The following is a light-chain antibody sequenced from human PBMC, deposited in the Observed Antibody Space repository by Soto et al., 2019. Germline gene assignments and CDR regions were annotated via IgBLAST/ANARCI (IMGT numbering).Light chain of an antibody. J-gene: IGKJ5*01. CDR1: QSVSDN. Sequence: EVLMTQSPDTLYVSPGERVTISCRTSQSVSDNLAWYQQKPGQGPRLLVYRASTRTLGIPARFSGSESGTEFTLTISSLQSEDFAVYYCQQYNSWPITFGQGTRLEI. V-gene: IGKV3-15*01. CDR2: RAS. CDR3: QQYNSWPIT.